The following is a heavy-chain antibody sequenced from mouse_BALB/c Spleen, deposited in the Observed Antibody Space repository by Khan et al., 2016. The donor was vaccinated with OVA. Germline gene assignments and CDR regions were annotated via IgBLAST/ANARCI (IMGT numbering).Heavy chain of an antibody. CDR1: GYTFRSFG. V-gene: IGHV9-3-1*01. CDR2: INTYTGEP. Sequence: QIQLVQSGPELKKPGETVKISRKASGYTFRSFGMNWVKQAPGKGLKWMGWINTYTGEPTYADDFKGRYVFSLETSASTAYLQINNLKNEDTATYFCARPPYFSYVMVYWGQGTSVTVSS. CDR3: ARPPYFSYVMVY. D-gene: IGHD2-10*01. J-gene: IGHJ4*01.